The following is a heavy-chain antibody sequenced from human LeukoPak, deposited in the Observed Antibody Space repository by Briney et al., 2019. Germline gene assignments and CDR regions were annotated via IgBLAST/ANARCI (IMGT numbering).Heavy chain of an antibody. CDR2: IKQDGTEK. V-gene: IGHV3-7*01. CDR3: ATPSGYSSGWYPFDH. CDR1: GFTFSSYW. Sequence: GGSLRISCAASGFTFSSYWMSWVRQAPGKGLEWVANIKQDGTEKYYVDSVRGRFTVSRDNAKNSLYLQMNSLRAKDTAVYYCATPSGYSSGWYPFDHWGQGTLVTVSS. J-gene: IGHJ4*02. D-gene: IGHD6-19*01.